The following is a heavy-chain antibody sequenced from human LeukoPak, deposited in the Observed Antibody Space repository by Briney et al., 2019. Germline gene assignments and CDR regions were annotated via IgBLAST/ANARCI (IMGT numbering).Heavy chain of an antibody. Sequence: PSETLSLTCTVSGGSISSGDYYWSWIRQPPGKGLEWIGYIYYSGSTYYNPSLKSRVTISVDTSKNQFSLKLSSVTAADTAVYYCARGEKGGSSGAFDIWGQGTMVTVSS. CDR1: GGSISSGDYY. J-gene: IGHJ3*02. CDR2: IYYSGST. V-gene: IGHV4-30-4*08. CDR3: ARGEKGGSSGAFDI. D-gene: IGHD6-6*01.